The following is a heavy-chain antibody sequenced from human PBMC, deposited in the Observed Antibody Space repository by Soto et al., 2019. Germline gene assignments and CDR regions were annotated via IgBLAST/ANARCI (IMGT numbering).Heavy chain of an antibody. V-gene: IGHV3-30*03. D-gene: IGHD1-26*01. J-gene: IGHJ6*02. CDR1: GFTFSTYG. Sequence: QVQLVESGGGVVQPGRSLRLSCAASGFTFSTYGMHWVRQAPGKGLEWVAVISYDGSNKYYADSVKGRFTISRDNSKNTLFLQMNNLRAEDTAVYYCAGGRRYYYYYYGMDVWGQGTTVTVSS. CDR2: ISYDGSNK. CDR3: AGGRRYYYYYYGMDV.